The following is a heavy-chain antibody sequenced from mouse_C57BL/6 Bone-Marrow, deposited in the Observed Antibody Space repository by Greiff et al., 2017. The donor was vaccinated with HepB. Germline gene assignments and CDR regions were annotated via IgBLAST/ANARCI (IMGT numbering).Heavy chain of an antibody. J-gene: IGHJ1*03. D-gene: IGHD2-5*01. Sequence: EVKLQESGPGLVKPSQSLSLTCSVTGYSITSGYYWNWIRQFPGNKLEWMGYISYDGSNNYNPSLKNRISITRDTSKNQFFLKLNSVTTEDTATYYCARERSNLRRGYFDVWGTGTTVTVSS. CDR2: ISYDGSN. CDR3: ARERSNLRRGYFDV. CDR1: GYSITSGYY. V-gene: IGHV3-6*01.